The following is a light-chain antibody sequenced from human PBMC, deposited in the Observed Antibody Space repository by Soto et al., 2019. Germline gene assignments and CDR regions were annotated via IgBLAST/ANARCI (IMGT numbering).Light chain of an antibody. CDR1: QSISSW. CDR3: QQYYSYPRT. CDR2: DSS. J-gene: IGKJ1*01. Sequence: DIQMTQSPSTLSASVGDRVTITCRASQSISSWLAWYQQKPGRAPKLLIYDSSSLESGVPSRFSGSGSGTEFTLTISCLQSEDFATYYCQQYYSYPRTFGQGTKVDI. V-gene: IGKV1-5*01.